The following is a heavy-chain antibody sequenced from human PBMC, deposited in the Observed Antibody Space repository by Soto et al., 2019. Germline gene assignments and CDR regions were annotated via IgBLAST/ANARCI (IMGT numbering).Heavy chain of an antibody. CDR1: GGSISSSRYY. D-gene: IGHD3-10*01. Sequence: SETLSLTCTVSGGSISSSRYYWGWIRQPPGKGLEWIGSIYYSGSTYYNPSLKSRVTISVDTSKNQFSLKLSSVTAADTAVYYCARQKLLSSHYFDYWGQGTLVTVSS. CDR3: ARQKLLSSHYFDY. V-gene: IGHV4-39*01. CDR2: IYYSGST. J-gene: IGHJ4*02.